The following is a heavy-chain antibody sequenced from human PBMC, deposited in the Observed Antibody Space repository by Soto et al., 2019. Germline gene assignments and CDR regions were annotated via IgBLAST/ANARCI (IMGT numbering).Heavy chain of an antibody. CDR1: GGSMSSEGYY. V-gene: IGHV4-30-4*08. CDR3: ASSSLYGMDV. CDR2: IYYSGLT. J-gene: IGHJ6*02. Sequence: SETLSLTCTVSGGSMSSEGYYWSWIRQHPGKGLEWIGYIYYSGLTDYNPSLKGRLTISVDKSKNQFSLKVGSVTAADTAVYYCASSSLYGMDVWGQGTTVTVSS.